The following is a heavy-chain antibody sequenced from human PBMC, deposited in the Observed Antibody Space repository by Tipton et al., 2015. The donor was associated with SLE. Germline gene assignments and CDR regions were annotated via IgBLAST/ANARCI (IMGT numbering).Heavy chain of an antibody. CDR1: GGPFSDYY. D-gene: IGHD3-16*01. Sequence: TLSLTCAVYGGPFSDYYWSWIRQPPGKGLEWIGGINHSGSTNYNPSLKSRVTISVDVSKNQFSLKLSSVTAADTAVYYCARRGDAFDIWDQGTMVIVSS. J-gene: IGHJ3*02. CDR3: ARRGDAFDI. CDR2: INHSGST. V-gene: IGHV4-34*01.